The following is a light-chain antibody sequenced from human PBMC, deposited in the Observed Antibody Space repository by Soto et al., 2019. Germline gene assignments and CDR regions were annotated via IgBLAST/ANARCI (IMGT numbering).Light chain of an antibody. Sequence: DIQMTQSPSTLSASVGDRIIITCRASQSINTWLAWYQQKPGEAPKLLIYDGSTLERGVPSRFSGSGSGTEFTLTISRLQPDDFATFCCQQYKTYSRTFGQGTKVEVK. CDR2: DGS. V-gene: IGKV1-5*03. CDR3: QQYKTYSRT. CDR1: QSINTW. J-gene: IGKJ1*01.